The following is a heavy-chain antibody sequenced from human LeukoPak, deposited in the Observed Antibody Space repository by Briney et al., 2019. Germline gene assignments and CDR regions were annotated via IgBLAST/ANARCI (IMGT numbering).Heavy chain of an antibody. CDR3: ARARGYYYDRRFDY. J-gene: IGHJ4*02. CDR2: INHSGST. V-gene: IGHV4-34*01. CDR1: GGSFSGYY. D-gene: IGHD3-22*01. Sequence: SETLSLTCAAYGGSFSGYYWSWIRQPPGKGLEWIGEINHSGSTNYNPSLKSRVTISVDTSKNQFSLKLSSVTAADTAVYYCARARGYYYDRRFDYWGQGTLVTVSS.